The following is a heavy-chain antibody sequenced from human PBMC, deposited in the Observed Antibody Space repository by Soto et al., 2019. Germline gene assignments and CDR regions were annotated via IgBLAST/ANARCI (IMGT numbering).Heavy chain of an antibody. J-gene: IGHJ4*02. CDR3: ARHRKIRPVDIVATIVHY. V-gene: IGHV4-39*01. Sequence: PSETLSLTCTVSGGSISSSSYYWGWIRQPPGKGLEWIGSIYYSGSTYYNPSLKSRVTISVDTSKNQFSLKLSSVTAADTAVYYCARHRKIRPVDIVATIVHYWGQGTLVTVSS. CDR2: IYYSGST. CDR1: GGSISSSSYY. D-gene: IGHD5-12*01.